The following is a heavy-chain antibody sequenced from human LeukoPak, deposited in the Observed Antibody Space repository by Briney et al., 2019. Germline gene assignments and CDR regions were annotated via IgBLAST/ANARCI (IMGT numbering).Heavy chain of an antibody. Sequence: GGSLRLSCAASGFTFSSYSMNWVRQAPGKGLEWVSSISSSSSYIYYADSVKGRFTISRDNAKNSLYLQMNSLRAEDTAVYYCARDRPTPFQLLHYYYYGMDVWGQGTTVTVSS. V-gene: IGHV3-21*01. CDR3: ARDRPTPFQLLHYYYYGMDV. J-gene: IGHJ6*02. CDR1: GFTFSSYS. D-gene: IGHD2-2*01. CDR2: ISSSSSYI.